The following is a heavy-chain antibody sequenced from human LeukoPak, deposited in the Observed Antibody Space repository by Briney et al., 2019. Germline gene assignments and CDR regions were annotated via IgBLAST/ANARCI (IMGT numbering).Heavy chain of an antibody. V-gene: IGHV1-18*04. Sequence: GASVKVSCKASGYTFTSYYMHWVRQAPGQGLEWMGWISAYNGNTNYAQKLQGRVTMTTDTSTSTAYMELRSLRSDDTAVYYCARGDPLESGVPFDYWGQGTLVTVSS. CDR1: GYTFTSYY. CDR3: ARGDPLESGVPFDY. CDR2: ISAYNGNT. D-gene: IGHD2-15*01. J-gene: IGHJ4*02.